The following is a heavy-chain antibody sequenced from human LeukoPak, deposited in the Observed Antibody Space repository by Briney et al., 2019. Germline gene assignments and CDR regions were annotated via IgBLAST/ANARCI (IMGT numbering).Heavy chain of an antibody. J-gene: IGHJ4*02. Sequence: GGSLRLSCEGSGFTFNDYGMSWVRQVPGKGLEWVSGINNNGGTTNYGDSVKGRFTISRDNAKNSVYLQMNSLKAEDTAVYYCARGAGADIAVVVASNYYFDYWGQGTLVAVSS. D-gene: IGHD2-15*01. CDR3: ARGAGADIAVVVASNYYFDY. CDR1: GFTFNDYG. CDR2: INNNGGTT. V-gene: IGHV3-20*04.